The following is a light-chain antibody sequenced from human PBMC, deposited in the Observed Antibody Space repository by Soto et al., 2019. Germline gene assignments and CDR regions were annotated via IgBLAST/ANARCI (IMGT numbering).Light chain of an antibody. CDR1: QDISSF. CDR2: SAS. CDR3: QQLNSYPYT. V-gene: IGKV1-9*01. J-gene: IGKJ2*01. Sequence: IQLTQSPSSLSAFVGDRVSITCRASQDISSFLAWFQQKPGKAPKLLIYSASTLKTGVPSRFSGSGSGTDFTLTISSLQPEDFASYYCQQLNSYPYTFGQGTKLEIK.